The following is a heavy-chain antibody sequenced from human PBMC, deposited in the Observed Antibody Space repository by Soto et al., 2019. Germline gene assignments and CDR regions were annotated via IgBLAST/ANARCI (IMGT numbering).Heavy chain of an antibody. D-gene: IGHD6-13*01. CDR2: ISYDGSNK. Sequence: WRSLRLSCAASGFTFSSYAMHWVRQAPGKGLEWVAIISYDGSNKYYADSVKGRFTISRDNSKNTLYLQMNSLRAEDTAVYYCARGYSSSSAAFDYWGQGTLVTVSS. CDR3: ARGYSSSSAAFDY. V-gene: IGHV3-30-3*01. CDR1: GFTFSSYA. J-gene: IGHJ4*02.